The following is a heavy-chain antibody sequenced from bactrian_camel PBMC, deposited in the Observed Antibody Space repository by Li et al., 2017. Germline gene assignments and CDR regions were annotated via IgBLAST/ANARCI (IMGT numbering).Heavy chain of an antibody. CDR2: IRSSDGTI. Sequence: HVQLVESGGGSVQAGGSLRLSCEFSEYSASTNCMTWFRQAPGKERELVSSIRSSDGTIKYADSVKGRFTISQDNAAKRITLYLQMHSLKTEDTAVYYCAARHCSAYEYNYWGQGTQVTVS. CDR1: EYSASTNC. J-gene: IGHJ4*01. V-gene: IGHV3S68*01. CDR3: AARHCSAYEYNY. D-gene: IGHD2*01.